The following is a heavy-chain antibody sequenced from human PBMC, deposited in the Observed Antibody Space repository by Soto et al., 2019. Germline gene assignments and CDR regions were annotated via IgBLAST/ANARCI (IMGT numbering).Heavy chain of an antibody. CDR3: ARGYSGYDRPYYYGMDV. CDR1: GGSISSSTYY. CDR2: IFYSGST. J-gene: IGHJ6*02. Sequence: PSETLSLTCTVSGGSISSSTYYWGWMRQPPGKGLEWIGSIFYSGSTYYNPSLKSRVTISVDTSKNQFSLKLSSVTAADTAVYYCARGYSGYDRPYYYGMDVWGQGTTVTVSS. D-gene: IGHD5-12*01. V-gene: IGHV4-39*01.